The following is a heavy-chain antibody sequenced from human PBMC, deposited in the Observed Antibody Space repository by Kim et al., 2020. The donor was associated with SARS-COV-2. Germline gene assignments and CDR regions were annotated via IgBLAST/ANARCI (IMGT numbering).Heavy chain of an antibody. D-gene: IGHD3-22*01. Sequence: AQGFTGRFVFSLDTSVSTAYLQISSLKAEDTAVYYCARPDYDSSFRFDYWGQGTLVTVSS. CDR3: ARPDYDSSFRFDY. V-gene: IGHV7-4-1*02. J-gene: IGHJ4*02.